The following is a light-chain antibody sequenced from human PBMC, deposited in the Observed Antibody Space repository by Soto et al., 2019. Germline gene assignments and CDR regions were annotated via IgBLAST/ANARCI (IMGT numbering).Light chain of an antibody. V-gene: IGKV1-33*01. CDR1: QDISNY. CDR2: DAS. J-gene: IGKJ1*01. CDR3: QQYDGYSPQT. Sequence: DIKMTQSPASLCASVGDRVTITCQASQDISNYLNWYQQKPGKAPKLLXDDASNLETGVPSRFRGSGSGTEFTLTINVLQPDDFATYYCQQYDGYSPQTFGQGTKVDIK.